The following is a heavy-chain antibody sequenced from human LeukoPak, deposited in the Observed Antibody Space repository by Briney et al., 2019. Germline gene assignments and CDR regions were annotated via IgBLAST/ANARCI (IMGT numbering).Heavy chain of an antibody. V-gene: IGHV4-59*08. CDR2: IYYSGST. Sequence: SETLSLTCTVSGDPTSNYFWSWIRQPPGKELEYIGYIYYSGSTNYNPSLKSRVTISADTSKNQLSLKLNSVTAADTAVYYCARHVPYDSSDYTLTYWGQGTLVTVSS. CDR3: ARHVPYDSSDYTLTY. J-gene: IGHJ4*02. CDR1: GDPTSNYF. D-gene: IGHD3-22*01.